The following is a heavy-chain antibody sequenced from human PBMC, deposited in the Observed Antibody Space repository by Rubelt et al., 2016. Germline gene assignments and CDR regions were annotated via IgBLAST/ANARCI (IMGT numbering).Heavy chain of an antibody. D-gene: IGHD2-8*01. J-gene: IGHJ4*02. Sequence: QVQLQQWGAGLLKPSETLSLTCAVYRGSSSGYYWSWIRQPPGKGLEWIGEVNDSGTTNYNASLKSRVRISVDTSKNQFSLKLSSVTAADPAVYYCARDRNLFWYYYWGQGTLVTVSS. V-gene: IGHV4-34*01. CDR1: RGSSSGYY. CDR2: VNDSGTT. CDR3: ARDRNLFWYYY.